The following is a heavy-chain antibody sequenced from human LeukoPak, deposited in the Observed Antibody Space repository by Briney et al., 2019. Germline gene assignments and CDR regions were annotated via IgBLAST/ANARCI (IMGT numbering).Heavy chain of an antibody. J-gene: IGHJ4*02. D-gene: IGHD6-19*01. CDR1: GGSISSSSYY. CDR3: AGTSANSGPTLDY. Sequence: SETLSLTCTVSGGSISSSSYYWGWIRQPPGKGLEWIGSIYYSGSTYYNPSLKSRVTISVDTSKNQFSLKLSSVTAADTAVYYCAGTSANSGPTLDYWGQGTLVTVSS. V-gene: IGHV4-39*07. CDR2: IYYSGST.